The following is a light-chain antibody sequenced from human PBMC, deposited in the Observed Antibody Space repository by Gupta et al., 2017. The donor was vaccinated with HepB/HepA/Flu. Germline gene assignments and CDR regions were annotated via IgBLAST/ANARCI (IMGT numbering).Light chain of an antibody. CDR2: SNE. Sequence: QSVLTQPPSASGTPGQRVTIYCSGSNSNIGSHDVNWYLQLPGTAPKLLIYSNEKRPSGVPDRFSGSKSGTSASLAINGLQSEDEADYYCAAWDNSLKGGMFGGGTKLTVL. CDR3: AAWDNSLKGGM. V-gene: IGLV1-44*01. J-gene: IGLJ3*02. CDR1: NSNIGSHD.